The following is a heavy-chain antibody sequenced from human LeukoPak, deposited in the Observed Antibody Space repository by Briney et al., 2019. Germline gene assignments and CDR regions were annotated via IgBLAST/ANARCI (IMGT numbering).Heavy chain of an antibody. Sequence: PSETLSLTCTVSGASVRSDHWNWIRQPPGKGLEWIAYMHGSGSPNYNPSLASRLTLSVDVTENLLSLKLTSVTAADTAVYFCARILSVKVLNIWGQGTLSPSLQ. CDR3: ARILSVKVLNI. CDR1: GASVRSDH. J-gene: IGHJ3*02. CDR2: MHGSGSP. V-gene: IGHV4-59*02. D-gene: IGHD3-9*01.